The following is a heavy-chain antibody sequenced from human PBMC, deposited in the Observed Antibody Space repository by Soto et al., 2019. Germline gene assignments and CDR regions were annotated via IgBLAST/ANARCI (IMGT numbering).Heavy chain of an antibody. V-gene: IGHV4-31*02. D-gene: IGHD3-3*01. CDR1: GGSITSGGYS. CDR2: IFDSGSA. CDR3: XXGSGYYRNFDS. J-gene: IGHJ4*02. Sequence: QVQLQESGPGLVKPSQTLSLTCYVSGGSITSGGYSWTWIRHQPGKALQWIGYIFDSGSAYYNPSLKSRLTISVDTGKNLFSLELSSVTAAXXXXXXXXXGSGYYRNFDSWGQGTLV.